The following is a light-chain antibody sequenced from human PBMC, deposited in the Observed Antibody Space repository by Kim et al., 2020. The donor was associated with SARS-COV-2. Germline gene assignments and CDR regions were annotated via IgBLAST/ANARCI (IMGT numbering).Light chain of an antibody. V-gene: IGKV3-20*01. CDR3: QQYGTSPKT. CDR2: NSS. J-gene: IGKJ1*01. Sequence: EIVLTQSPGTLSLSPGESATLSCRASQTVNSFYLAWYQQKPGQAPRLLIYNSSKRATGIPDRFSGSGSGTDFTLTISRLEPEDFAVYYCQQYGTSPKTFGPGTKLEI. CDR1: QTVNSFY.